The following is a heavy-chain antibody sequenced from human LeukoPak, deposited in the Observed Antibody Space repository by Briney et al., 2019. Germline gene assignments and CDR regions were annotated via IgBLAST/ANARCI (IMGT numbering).Heavy chain of an antibody. D-gene: IGHD2-15*01. CDR3: ARTYCRGGSCHFDY. CDR2: IYYSGST. J-gene: IGHJ4*02. CDR1: GGSISTYY. Sequence: PSETLSLTCTVSGGSISTYYWSWIRQPPGKGLEWIGYIYYSGSTDSNPSLKSRVTISVDTSKNQNSLKLSSVTAADTAVYYCARTYCRGGSCHFDYWGQGTLVTVS. V-gene: IGHV4-59*08.